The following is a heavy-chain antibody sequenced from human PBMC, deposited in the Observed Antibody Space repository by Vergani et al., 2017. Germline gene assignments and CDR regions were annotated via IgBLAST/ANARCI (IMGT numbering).Heavy chain of an antibody. Sequence: EVQLLESGGGLVQPGGSLRLSCAASGFTFSSYAMSWVRQAPGKGLEWVSAISGSGGSTYYADSVKGRFTISRDNSKNTLYLQMNSLRAEDTAVYYCLSGSSWLLGXGDTWGQGTMVTVSS. D-gene: IGHD6-13*01. J-gene: IGHJ3*02. CDR3: LSGSSWLLGXGDT. CDR1: GFTFSSYA. V-gene: IGHV3-23*01. CDR2: ISGSGGST.